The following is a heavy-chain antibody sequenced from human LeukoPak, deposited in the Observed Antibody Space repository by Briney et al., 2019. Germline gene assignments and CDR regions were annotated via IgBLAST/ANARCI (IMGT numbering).Heavy chain of an antibody. CDR1: GGSISTSNYY. Sequence: PSETLSLTCTVSGGSISTSNYYWGWIRQPPGKGPEWIGSIFHTGDVYYNPSLRSRVTLSIDTSRNQVSLKVTSVTAADTALYYCARVVASTSIDSWGQGILVTVSS. CDR2: IFHTGDV. D-gene: IGHD2-15*01. J-gene: IGHJ4*02. V-gene: IGHV4-39*01. CDR3: ARVVASTSIDS.